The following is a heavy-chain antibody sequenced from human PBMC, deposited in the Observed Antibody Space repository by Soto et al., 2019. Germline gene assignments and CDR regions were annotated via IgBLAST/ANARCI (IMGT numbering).Heavy chain of an antibody. V-gene: IGHV1-69*02. D-gene: IGHD6-13*01. CDR1: GGTFSSYT. CDR3: ARVDSSSWYNGGSSLDI. CDR2: IIPILGIA. J-gene: IGHJ3*02. Sequence: EASVKVSCKASGGTFSSYTISWVRQAPGQGLEWMGRIIPILGIANYAQKFQGRVTITADKSTSTAYMELSSLRSEDTAVYYCARVDSSSWYNGGSSLDIWGQGTMVTVSS.